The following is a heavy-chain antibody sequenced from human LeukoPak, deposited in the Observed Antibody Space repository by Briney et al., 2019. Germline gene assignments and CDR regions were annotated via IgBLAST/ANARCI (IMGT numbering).Heavy chain of an antibody. V-gene: IGHV4-39*01. CDR3: ARHGYYYYYMDV. CDR1: GGSISSTTYY. Sequence: SETLSLTCTVSGGSISSTTYYWGWIRQPPGKGLEWIGTIPYSGSTYYNPSLKSRVTISVDTSKNQFSLKLSSVTAADTAVYYCARHGYYYYYMDVWGKGTTVTISS. CDR2: IPYSGST. J-gene: IGHJ6*03.